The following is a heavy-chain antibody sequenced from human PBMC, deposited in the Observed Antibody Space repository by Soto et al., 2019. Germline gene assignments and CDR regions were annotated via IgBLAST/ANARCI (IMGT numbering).Heavy chain of an antibody. CDR3: ARPGSSTYYYYGMDV. V-gene: IGHV5-51*01. CDR1: GYSFTSYW. Sequence: LGESLKISCKGSGYSFTSYWIGWVRQMPGKGLEWMGIIYPGDSDTRYSPSFQGQVTISADKSISTAYLQWSSLKASDTAMYYCARPGSSTYYYYGMDVWGQGTTVTVSS. D-gene: IGHD1-26*01. CDR2: IYPGDSDT. J-gene: IGHJ6*02.